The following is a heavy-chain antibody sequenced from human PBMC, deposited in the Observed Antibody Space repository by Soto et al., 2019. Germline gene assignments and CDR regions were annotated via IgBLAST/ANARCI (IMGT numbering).Heavy chain of an antibody. Sequence: PGGSLRLSCAASGFTFSSYSMNWVRQAPGKGLEWVSYISSSSSTIYYADSVKGRFTISRDNAKNSLYLQMNSLRDEDTAVYYCARDLLSSWYPDYYYYYGMDVWGQGTTVTVSS. J-gene: IGHJ6*02. CDR3: ARDLLSSWYPDYYYYYGMDV. D-gene: IGHD6-13*01. V-gene: IGHV3-48*02. CDR1: GFTFSSYS. CDR2: ISSSSSTI.